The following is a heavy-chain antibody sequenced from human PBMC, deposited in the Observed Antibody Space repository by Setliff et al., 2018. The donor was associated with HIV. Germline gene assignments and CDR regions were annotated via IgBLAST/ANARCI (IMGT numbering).Heavy chain of an antibody. CDR3: ARAYYDSVWGSHRYRFYYCFHP. D-gene: IGHD3-16*02. CDR2: INPNSGDT. Sequence: ASVKVSCKASGGTFSSYAISWVRQAPGQGLEWMGWINPNSGDTRYAQRFQGRVTMTRDTSTNTAYMELNSLTSEDTAVYYCARAYYDSVWGSHRYRFYYCFHPWGQGTLVTVSS. J-gene: IGHJ5*02. V-gene: IGHV1-8*02. CDR1: GGTFSSYA.